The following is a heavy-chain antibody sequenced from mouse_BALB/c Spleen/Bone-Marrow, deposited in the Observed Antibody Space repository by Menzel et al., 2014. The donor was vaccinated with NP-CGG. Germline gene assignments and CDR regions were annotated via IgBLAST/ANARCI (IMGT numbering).Heavy chain of an antibody. J-gene: IGHJ4*01. V-gene: IGHV5-9-3*01. Sequence: EVKLVESGGGLVKPGGSLKLSCAASGFTFSSYAMSWVRRTPEKRLEWVATISSGGSYTYYPDSVKGRFTISRDNAKNTLYLQMSSLRSEDTAMYYCARHFITTATGAMDYWGQGTSVTVSS. D-gene: IGHD1-2*01. CDR1: GFTFSSYA. CDR3: ARHFITTATGAMDY. CDR2: ISSGGSYT.